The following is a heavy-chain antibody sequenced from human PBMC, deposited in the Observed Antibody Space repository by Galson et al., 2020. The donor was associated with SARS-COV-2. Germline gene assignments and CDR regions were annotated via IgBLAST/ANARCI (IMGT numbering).Heavy chain of an antibody. D-gene: IGHD4-17*01. J-gene: IGHJ2*01. CDR3: AKYQEENGDPGWYFDL. CDR2: ISGSGGST. CDR1: GFTFSSYA. Sequence: GGSLRLSCAASGFTFSSYAMSWVRQAPGKGLEWVSAISGSGGSTYYADSVKGRFTISRDNSKNTLYLQMNSLRAEDTAVYYCAKYQEENGDPGWYFDLWGRGTLVTVSS. V-gene: IGHV3-23*01.